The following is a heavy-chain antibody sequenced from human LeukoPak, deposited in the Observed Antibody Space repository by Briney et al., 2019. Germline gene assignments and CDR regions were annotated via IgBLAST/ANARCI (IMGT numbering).Heavy chain of an antibody. CDR2: INPSGGST. Sequence: ASVKVSCKASGYTFTSYYMHWVRQAPGQGLEWMGIINPSGGSTSYAQKFQGRVTMTEDTSTDTAYMELSSLRSEDTAVYYCATDGRLGFDYWGQGTLVTVSS. CDR1: GYTFTSYY. J-gene: IGHJ4*02. V-gene: IGHV1-46*01. CDR3: ATDGRLGFDY. D-gene: IGHD3-9*01.